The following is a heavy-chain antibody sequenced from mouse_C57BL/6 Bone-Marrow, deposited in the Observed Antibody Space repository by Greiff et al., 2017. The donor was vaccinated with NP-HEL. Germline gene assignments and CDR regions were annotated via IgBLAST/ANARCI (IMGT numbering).Heavy chain of an antibody. CDR3: ARSGDGYYAFDY. V-gene: IGHV1-55*01. D-gene: IGHD2-3*01. J-gene: IGHJ2*01. Sequence: VQLQQPGAELVKPGASVKMSCKASGYTFTSYWITWVKQRPGQGLEWIGDIYPGSGSTNYNEKFKSKATLTVDTSSSTAYMQLSSRTSEDSAVYYCARSGDGYYAFDYWGQGTTLTVSS. CDR2: IYPGSGST. CDR1: GYTFTSYW.